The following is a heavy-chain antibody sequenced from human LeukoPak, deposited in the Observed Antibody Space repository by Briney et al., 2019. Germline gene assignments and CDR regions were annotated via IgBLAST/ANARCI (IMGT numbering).Heavy chain of an antibody. CDR2: IIPIFGTA. D-gene: IGHD4-17*01. Sequence: RSSVKVSCKASGGTFSSYAISWVRQAPGQGHEWMGGIIPIFGTANYAQKFQGRVTITADKSTSTAYMELSSLRSEDTAVYYCARGPYGDSYWYFDLWGRGTLVTVSS. CDR3: ARGPYGDSYWYFDL. V-gene: IGHV1-69*06. J-gene: IGHJ2*01. CDR1: GGTFSSYA.